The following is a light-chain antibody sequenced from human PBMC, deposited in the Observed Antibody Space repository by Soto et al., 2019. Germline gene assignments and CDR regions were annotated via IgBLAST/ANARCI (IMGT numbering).Light chain of an antibody. V-gene: IGKV3-11*01. CDR1: HSVGTN. J-gene: IGKJ4*01. Sequence: EVVLTQSPATLSLSPGQRATLSCRASHSVGTNLMWYQQKPGQPPSLLISYASNRATGIPGRFSGGGSGTDFTLTISSLEPEDFAVYYCQQRNYWLSFGGGTKVDIK. CDR3: QQRNYWLS. CDR2: YAS.